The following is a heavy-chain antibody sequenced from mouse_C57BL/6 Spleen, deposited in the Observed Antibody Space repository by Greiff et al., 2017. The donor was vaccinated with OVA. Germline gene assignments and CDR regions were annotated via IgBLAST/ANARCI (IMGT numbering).Heavy chain of an antibody. Sequence: QVQLQQPGAELVRPGTSVKLSCKASGYTFTSYWMHWVKQRPGQGLEWIGVIDPSDSYTNYNQKFKGKATLTVDTSSSTAYMQLSSLTSEDSAVYYCARSGYYGKLLYFDVWGTGTTVTVSS. D-gene: IGHD2-1*01. CDR1: GYTFTSYW. CDR3: ARSGYYGKLLYFDV. J-gene: IGHJ1*03. V-gene: IGHV1-59*01. CDR2: IDPSDSYT.